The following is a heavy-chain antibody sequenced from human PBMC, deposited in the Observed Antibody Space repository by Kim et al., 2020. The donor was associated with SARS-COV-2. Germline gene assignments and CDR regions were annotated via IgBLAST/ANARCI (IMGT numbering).Heavy chain of an antibody. J-gene: IGHJ5*02. CDR3: AREDGGAAASLYNWFDP. V-gene: IGHV3-11*05. CDR2: ISSSSSYT. CDR1: GFTFSDYY. D-gene: IGHD6-13*01. Sequence: GGSLRLSCAASGFTFSDYYMSWIRQAPGKGLEWVSYISSSSSYTNYADSVKGRFTISRDNAKNSLYLQMNSLRAEDTAVYYCAREDGGAAASLYNWFDPWGQGTLVTVSS.